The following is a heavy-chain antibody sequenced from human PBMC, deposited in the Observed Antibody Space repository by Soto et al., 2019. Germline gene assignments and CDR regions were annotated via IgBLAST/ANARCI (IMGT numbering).Heavy chain of an antibody. CDR1: GGTFSSYA. V-gene: IGHV1-69*12. CDR2: IIPIFGTA. CDR3: ASHYDSSGYYCRGLDY. Sequence: QVQLVQSGAEVKKPGSSVKVSCKDSGGTFSSYAISWVRQSPGQGLEWMGGIIPIFGTADYAQTFQGRVTMTADESTSTGNMDLSSLRSEDTAVYYCASHYDSSGYYCRGLDYWGQGTLVTVSS. J-gene: IGHJ4*02. D-gene: IGHD3-22*01.